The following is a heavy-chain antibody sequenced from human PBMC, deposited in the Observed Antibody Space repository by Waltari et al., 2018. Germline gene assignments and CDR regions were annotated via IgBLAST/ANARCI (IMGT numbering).Heavy chain of an antibody. J-gene: IGHJ6*02. V-gene: IGHV3-74*01. CDR3: VRAPSRWHEHGFYYYGLDV. D-gene: IGHD6-13*01. Sequence: EVQLVESGGVLVQPGGSLRLSCAASGFTFSSYWMHWVRQAPGKGLVGATRSNREGSTPAYADSVKGRFTISRDNAKNTLNLQMNSLRAEDTAVYYCVRAPSRWHEHGFYYYGLDVWGQGTTVTVSS. CDR2: SNREGSTP. CDR1: GFTFSSYW.